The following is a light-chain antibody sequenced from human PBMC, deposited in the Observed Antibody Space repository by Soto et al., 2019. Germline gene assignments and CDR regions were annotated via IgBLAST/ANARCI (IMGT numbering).Light chain of an antibody. CDR3: CSYAGDYTFV. Sequence: QSALTQPRSVSGSPGQSVTLSCTGTSNDVGGYNYVTWYQQYPGKATKVMIYDVKTRPSGVPDRFSGSKSGNTASLTISGLQAEDEADYYCCSYAGDYTFVFGTGTKLTVL. CDR1: SNDVGGYNY. V-gene: IGLV2-11*01. CDR2: DVK. J-gene: IGLJ1*01.